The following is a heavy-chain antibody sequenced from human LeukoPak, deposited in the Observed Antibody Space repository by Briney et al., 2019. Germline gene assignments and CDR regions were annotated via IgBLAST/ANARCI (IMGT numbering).Heavy chain of an antibody. Sequence: GGSLRLPYAASGFTFSDYYMSWMRQPSGKALEGVSYISSSGSTIYYADSVKGRSTISRDNAKISLYLQMNGLRAEDTAVYYCARGMDVWGQGTTVAVSS. CDR1: GFTFSDYY. CDR2: ISSSGSTI. CDR3: ARGMDV. J-gene: IGHJ6*02. V-gene: IGHV3-11*01.